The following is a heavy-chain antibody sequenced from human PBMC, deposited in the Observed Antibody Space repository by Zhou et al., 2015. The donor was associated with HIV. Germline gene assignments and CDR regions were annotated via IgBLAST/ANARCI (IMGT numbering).Heavy chain of an antibody. CDR2: ITPMFDVH. V-gene: IGHV1-69*17. D-gene: IGHD4-17*01. CDR1: GGTFSTYT. CDR3: AYGDYAFDY. J-gene: IGHJ4*02. Sequence: QVQLVQSGAEVKKPGSSVKVSCKTSGGTFSTYTISWVRQAPGQGLEWMGRITPMFDVHNYAEKFRARLSISVDRETSAAFMELRNLTSEDAAVYYCAYGDYAFDYWGQGTLVTVSS.